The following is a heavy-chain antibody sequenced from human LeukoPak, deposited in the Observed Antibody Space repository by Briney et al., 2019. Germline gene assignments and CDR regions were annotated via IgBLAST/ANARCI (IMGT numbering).Heavy chain of an antibody. CDR1: GGSFSGYY. J-gene: IGHJ5*02. D-gene: IGHD3-16*01. Sequence: SETLSLTRAVYGGSFSGYYWSWIRQPPGKGLEWIGEINHSGSTNYNPSLKSRVTISVDTSKNQFSLKLSSVTAADTAVYYCARESGSYLWRSWLNPWGQGTLVTVSS. CDR3: ARESGSYLWRSWLNP. CDR2: INHSGST. V-gene: IGHV4-34*01.